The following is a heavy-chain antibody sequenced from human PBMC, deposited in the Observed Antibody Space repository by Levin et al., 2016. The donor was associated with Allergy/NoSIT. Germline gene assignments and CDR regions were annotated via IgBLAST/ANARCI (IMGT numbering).Heavy chain of an antibody. CDR2: IYPGDSDT. V-gene: IGHV5-51*01. CDR3: ARHNGPYGLDV. Sequence: GESLKISCQASGYTFSDYWIGWVRQMPGKGLEWVGNIYPGDSDTRYSPSFQGQVTISVDRSINTAYLHCNLKASDTAIYYCARHNGPYGLDVWGQGTTVTVS. J-gene: IGHJ6*02. CDR1: GYTFSDYW.